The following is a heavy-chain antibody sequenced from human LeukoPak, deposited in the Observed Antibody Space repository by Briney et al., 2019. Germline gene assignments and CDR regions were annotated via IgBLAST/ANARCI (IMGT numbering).Heavy chain of an antibody. CDR1: GYTLTELS. V-gene: IGHV1-24*01. CDR3: ATGGRWELLIGLEY. CDR2: FELEDGET. Sequence: ASAKVSCKVSGYTLTELSVHWVRQAPGQGLEWLGGFELEDGETSYAPKLQGRVTMTEDRSRDTAYMELTSLTEEDTAVYYCATGGRWELLIGLEYWGQGTLVTVSS. D-gene: IGHD4-23*01. J-gene: IGHJ4*02.